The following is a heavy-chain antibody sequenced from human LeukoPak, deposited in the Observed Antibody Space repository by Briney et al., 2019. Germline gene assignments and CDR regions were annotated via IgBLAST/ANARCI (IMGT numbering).Heavy chain of an antibody. CDR3: ARDNGRRAAESYFDY. D-gene: IGHD2-15*01. CDR1: GCTFTGYY. Sequence: ASVKVSCKASGCTFTGYYMHWVRQAPGQGLEWMGWINPNSGGTNYTQKFQGRVTMTRDTSISTAYMELSRLRSDDTAVYYSARDNGRRAAESYFDYWGQGTLVTVSS. J-gene: IGHJ4*02. V-gene: IGHV1-2*02. CDR2: INPNSGGT.